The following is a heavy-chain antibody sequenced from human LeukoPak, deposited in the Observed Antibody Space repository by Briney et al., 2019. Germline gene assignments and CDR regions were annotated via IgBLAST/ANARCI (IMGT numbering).Heavy chain of an antibody. CDR2: ISSNGGST. D-gene: IGHD2-2*01. CDR3: AKEQYQLPLNWFDP. Sequence: GGSLRLSCAASGFTFSSYAMHWVRQAPGKGLEYVSAISSNGGSTYYANSVKGRFTISRDNSKNTLYLQMGSLRAEDMAVYYCAKEQYQLPLNWFDPWGQGTLVTVSS. CDR1: GFTFSSYA. J-gene: IGHJ5*02. V-gene: IGHV3-64*01.